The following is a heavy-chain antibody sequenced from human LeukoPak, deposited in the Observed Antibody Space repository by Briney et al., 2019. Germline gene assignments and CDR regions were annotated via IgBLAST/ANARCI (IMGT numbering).Heavy chain of an antibody. J-gene: IGHJ4*02. D-gene: IGHD3-16*01. CDR1: GGSISSGSYY. CDR3: AREVYDYVWGSYLDYFDY. Sequence: PSETLSLTCTVSGGSISSGSYYWSWIRQPAGKGLEWIGRIYTSGSTNYNPSLKSRVTISVDTSKNQFSLKLSPVTAADTAVYYCAREVYDYVWGSYLDYFDYWGQGTLVTVSS. V-gene: IGHV4-61*02. CDR2: IYTSGST.